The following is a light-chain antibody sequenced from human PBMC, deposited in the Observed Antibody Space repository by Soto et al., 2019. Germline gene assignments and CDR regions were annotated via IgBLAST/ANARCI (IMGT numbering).Light chain of an antibody. CDR3: QQRYRTPRS. CDR1: QSISRY. CDR2: VAS. J-gene: IGKJ1*01. V-gene: IGKV1-39*01. Sequence: QMTHAPSARSACVGDRDTITCRASQSISRYLNWYQQKPGKAPNLLIYVASSLQSGVPSRFSGTGSGTDFTLTVSSLQPEDFATYFCQQRYRTPRSFGQGTKVDIK.